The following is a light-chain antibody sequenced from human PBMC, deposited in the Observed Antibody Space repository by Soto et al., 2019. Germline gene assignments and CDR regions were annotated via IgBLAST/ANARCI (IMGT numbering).Light chain of an antibody. CDR1: QGISTW. CDR3: QQANSFPIN. J-gene: IGKJ5*01. Sequence: EIQMTQSPSSVSASVGDRVTITFRASQGISTWLAWYQQKAGKAPNLLIYGASNLHSGVPSRFSGSGSGTNFTLTISSLQPEDFATYYCQQANSFPINFGQGTRLEIK. V-gene: IGKV1-12*01. CDR2: GAS.